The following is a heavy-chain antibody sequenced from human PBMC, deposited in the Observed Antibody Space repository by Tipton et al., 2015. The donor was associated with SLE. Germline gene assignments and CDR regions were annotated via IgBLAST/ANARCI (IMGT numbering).Heavy chain of an antibody. CDR3: ARGGEAVAGTSYFQH. V-gene: IGHV4-39*07. CDR1: GGSISSSSYY. D-gene: IGHD6-19*01. Sequence: TLSLTCTVSGGSISSSSYYWGWIRQPPGKGLEWIGSIYYSGSTYYNPSLKSRVTISVDTSKNQFSLKLSSVTAADTAVYYCARGGEAVAGTSYFQHWGQGTLVTVSP. CDR2: IYYSGST. J-gene: IGHJ1*01.